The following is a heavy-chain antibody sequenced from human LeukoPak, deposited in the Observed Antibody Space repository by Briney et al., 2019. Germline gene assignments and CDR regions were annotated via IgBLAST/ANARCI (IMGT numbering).Heavy chain of an antibody. J-gene: IGHJ5*02. D-gene: IGHD3-10*01. Sequence: SQTPSLTCTVSGGSISSGSYYWSWIRQPAGKGLEWIGRIYTSGSTNYNPSLKSRVTISVDTSKNQFSLKLSSVTAADTAVYYCARARGGRYYYGSGNWFDPWGQGTLVTVSS. CDR2: IYTSGST. CDR3: ARARGGRYYYGSGNWFDP. V-gene: IGHV4-61*02. CDR1: GGSISSGSYY.